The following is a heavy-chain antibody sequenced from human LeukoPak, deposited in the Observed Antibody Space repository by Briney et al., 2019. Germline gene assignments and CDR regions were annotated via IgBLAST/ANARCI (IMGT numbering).Heavy chain of an antibody. CDR2: IKSRSDIR. Sequence: GGSLRPSCAASGFTFRAYSVSWVRLTPGKGLEWVSYIKSRSDIRTYADSVRGRFTVSRDNAKNSLFLQMTTLRAEDTAVYYSARALAWAFDYWGQGTLVTVSS. CDR3: ARALAWAFDY. V-gene: IGHV3-48*01. J-gene: IGHJ4*02. D-gene: IGHD7-27*01. CDR1: GFTFRAYS.